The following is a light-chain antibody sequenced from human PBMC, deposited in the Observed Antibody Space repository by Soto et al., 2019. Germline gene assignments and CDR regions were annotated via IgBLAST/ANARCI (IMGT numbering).Light chain of an antibody. V-gene: IGLV2-11*01. CDR1: SSDVGGYNY. CDR3: CANAGTGPFYD. J-gene: IGLJ1*01. CDR2: YVS. Sequence: QPGLNQPRSGSGAPGQSVTMSCTGTSSDVGGYNYVSWYQQHPGKAPKLMIYYVSKRPSGVPDRFSGSRSANTASLTISGLQAEDGVDDTACANAGTGPFYDCGGGTKVPV.